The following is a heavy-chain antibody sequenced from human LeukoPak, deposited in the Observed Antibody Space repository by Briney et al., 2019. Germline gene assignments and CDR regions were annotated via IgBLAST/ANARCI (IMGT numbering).Heavy chain of an antibody. D-gene: IGHD5-24*01. J-gene: IGHJ6*02. CDR1: GGTFSSYA. Sequence: SVKVSCKASGGTFSSYAISWVRQAPGQGLEWMGRIIPILGIANYAQKFQGRVTITADKSTSTAYMELSSLRSEDTAVYYCARGSRDGYTYYYYYGMDVWGQGTTVTVSS. CDR2: IIPILGIA. V-gene: IGHV1-69*04. CDR3: ARGSRDGYTYYYYYGMDV.